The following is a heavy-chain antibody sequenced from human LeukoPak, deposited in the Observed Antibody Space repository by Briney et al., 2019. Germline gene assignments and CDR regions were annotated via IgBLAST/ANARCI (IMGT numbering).Heavy chain of an antibody. CDR1: GFTVSSNY. Sequence: GSLRLSCAASGFTVSSNYMSWVRQPPGQGLEWIGEISLSGHTNYNPSLRSRVTMSLDESKNHLSLILASVTAADTAIYYCSRESGPFSPFGHWGQGTLVTVTS. CDR2: ISLSGHT. V-gene: IGHV4-4*02. D-gene: IGHD1-26*01. CDR3: SRESGPFSPFGH. J-gene: IGHJ4*02.